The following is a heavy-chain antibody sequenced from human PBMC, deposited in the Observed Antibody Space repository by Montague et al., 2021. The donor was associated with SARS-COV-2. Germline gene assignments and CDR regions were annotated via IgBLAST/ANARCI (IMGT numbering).Heavy chain of an antibody. Sequence: SETLSLTCGVSGGSLSGYHWSWIRQPPGKGLEWIGEIGPSGSTNYNPSLKSRVIISLDTPKNQFSLKLSSVTAADTAVYYCARGLIDITMMVVVFTGASLYFDYWGQGILVTVSS. J-gene: IGHJ4*02. D-gene: IGHD3-22*01. CDR3: ARGLIDITMMVVVFTGASLYFDY. CDR2: IGPSGST. CDR1: GGSLSGYH. V-gene: IGHV4-34*01.